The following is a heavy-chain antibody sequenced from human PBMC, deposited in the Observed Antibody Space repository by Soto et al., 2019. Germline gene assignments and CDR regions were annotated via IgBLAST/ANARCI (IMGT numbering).Heavy chain of an antibody. Sequence: QVQLQESGPGLVKPSQTLSLTCTVSGGSISSGGYYWSWIRQHPGKGLEWIGYIYYSGSTYYNPSPERXXTISVETSKNPCSLKLSSVTAADTDVYYCARAPIEWGQGTLVTVSS. CDR1: GGSISSGGYY. CDR3: ARAPIE. V-gene: IGHV4-31*03. J-gene: IGHJ4*02. CDR2: IYYSGST.